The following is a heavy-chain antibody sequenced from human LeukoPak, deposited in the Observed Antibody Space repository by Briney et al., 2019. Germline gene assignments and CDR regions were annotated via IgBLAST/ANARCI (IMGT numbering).Heavy chain of an antibody. J-gene: IGHJ6*02. D-gene: IGHD3-22*01. CDR3: AKGNYDSSGYVLDV. CDR2: ISWNSGNI. V-gene: IGHV3-9*01. CDR1: GFIFDEYV. Sequence: ALRLSCEASGFIFDEYVMHWARQVPGKGLEWVSSISWNSGNIVYADSVKGRFTVSRDNAKNSVYLQMNSLTAEDTALYYCAKGNYDSSGYVLDVWGLGTTVTVSS.